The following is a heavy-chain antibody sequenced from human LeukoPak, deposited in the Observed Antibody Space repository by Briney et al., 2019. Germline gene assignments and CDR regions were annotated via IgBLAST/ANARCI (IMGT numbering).Heavy chain of an antibody. CDR3: AKWGDYDVLTGYYDSDY. CDR1: GFTFSNYA. CDR2: VSGRDTST. Sequence: GGSLRLSCAASGFTFSNYAMSWVRQAPGKGLEWVPAVSGRDTSTYYTDSVKGRFTISRDNSKNTLYLRMNSLSAEDTAIYYCAKWGDYDVLTGYYDSDYWGQGTLVTVSS. D-gene: IGHD3-9*01. J-gene: IGHJ4*02. V-gene: IGHV3-23*01.